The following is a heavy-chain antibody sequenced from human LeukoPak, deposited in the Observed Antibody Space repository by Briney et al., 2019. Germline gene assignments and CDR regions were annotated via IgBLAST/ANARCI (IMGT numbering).Heavy chain of an antibody. CDR1: EFTFSDYY. CDR3: ARSMTTVTTIDY. J-gene: IGHJ4*02. D-gene: IGHD4-17*01. CDR2: ISSSSSYT. V-gene: IGHV3-11*06. Sequence: GGSLRLSCAASEFTFSDYYMSWIRQAPGKGLEWVSYISSSSSYTNYADSVKGRFTISRDNAKDSLYLQMNSLRAEDTAVYYCARSMTTVTTIDYWGQGTLVTVSS.